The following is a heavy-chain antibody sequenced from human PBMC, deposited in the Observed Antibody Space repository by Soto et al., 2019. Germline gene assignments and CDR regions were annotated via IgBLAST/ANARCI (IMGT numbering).Heavy chain of an antibody. V-gene: IGHV1-69*06. CDR3: VSQAACGGEFYDFDS. CDR1: GGTFSSNT. D-gene: IGHD2-21*01. CDR2: IIPLFGTA. J-gene: IGHJ4*02. Sequence: QVQLVQSGAEVKKPGSSVKISCRASGGTFSSNTINWVRQAAGQGLEWMGGIIPLFGTANYAEKFQGRITISADTSTKTEYMELRSMRSDDTAGYYFVSQAACGGEFYDFDSRGQGTLV.